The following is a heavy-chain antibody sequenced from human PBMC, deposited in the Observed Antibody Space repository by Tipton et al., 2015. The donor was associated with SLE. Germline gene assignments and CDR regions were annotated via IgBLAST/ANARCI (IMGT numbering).Heavy chain of an antibody. V-gene: IGHV3-7*01. CDR1: GFTFSSYW. CDR2: IKQDGSEK. Sequence: SLRLSCAASGFTFSSYWMSWVRQAPGKGLEWVANIKQDGSEKYYVDSVKGRFTISRDNAKNSLYLQMNSLRAEGTAVYYCAREGIAAAGILDYWGQGTLVTVSS. J-gene: IGHJ4*02. CDR3: AREGIAAAGILDY. D-gene: IGHD6-13*01.